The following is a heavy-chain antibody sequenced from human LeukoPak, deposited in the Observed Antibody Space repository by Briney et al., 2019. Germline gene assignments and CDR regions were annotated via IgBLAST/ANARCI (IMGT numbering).Heavy chain of an antibody. J-gene: IGHJ4*02. CDR2: VSASSVDK. CDR3: VRGGWLIVGGPADFDY. CDR1: GFTFNRFG. Sequence: GGSLRLSCAASGFTFNRFGMNWVRQPPGKGLEWVSSVSASSVDKYYADAVKGRFTTSKDNAKNSLILQMDSLRFENTAVYYWVRGGWLIVGGPADFDYWGQGTLVTVSS. V-gene: IGHV3-21*01. D-gene: IGHD2/OR15-2a*01.